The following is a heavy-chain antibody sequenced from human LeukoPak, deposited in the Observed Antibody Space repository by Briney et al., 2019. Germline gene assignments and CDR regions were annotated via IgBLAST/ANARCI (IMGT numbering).Heavy chain of an antibody. CDR2: ISSKGGST. Sequence: GGSLRLSCAASGFTFSSYAMHWVRQAPGKGLEYVSAISSKGGSTDYANSVKGRFTISRENSKNRVYFQMGSLGAEDMAVYYCVVSPVGEYYYYYYMDVWGKGTTVTVSS. CDR1: GFTFSSYA. J-gene: IGHJ6*03. D-gene: IGHD1-26*01. V-gene: IGHV3-64*01. CDR3: VVSPVGEYYYYYYMDV.